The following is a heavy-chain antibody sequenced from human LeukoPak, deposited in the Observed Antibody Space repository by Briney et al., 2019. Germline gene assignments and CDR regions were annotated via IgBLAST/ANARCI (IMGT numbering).Heavy chain of an antibody. CDR1: GDSVSSNSAA. J-gene: IGHJ6*02. CDR2: TYYRSKWYN. Sequence: SQTLSLTYAISGDSVSSNSAAWNWIRQSPSRGLEWLGRTYYRSKWYNDYAVSVKSRITINPDTSKNQFSLQLNSVTPEDTAVYYCARDQGVGDDYYCYYGMDVWGQGTTVTVSS. CDR3: ARDQGVGDDYYCYYGMDV. D-gene: IGHD2-15*01. V-gene: IGHV6-1*01.